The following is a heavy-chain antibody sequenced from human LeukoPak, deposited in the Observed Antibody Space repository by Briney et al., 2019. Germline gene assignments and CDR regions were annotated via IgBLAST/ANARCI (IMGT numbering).Heavy chain of an antibody. J-gene: IGHJ6*02. Sequence: ASVKVSCKASGYTFTGYYMHWVRQAPGRGLEWMGWINPNSGGTNYAQKFQGWVTMTRDTSISTAYMELSRLRSDDTAVYYCARENLYSGYDYYYYGMDVWGQGTTVTVSS. CDR3: ARENLYSGYDYYYYGMDV. CDR2: INPNSGGT. CDR1: GYTFTGYY. D-gene: IGHD5-12*01. V-gene: IGHV1-2*04.